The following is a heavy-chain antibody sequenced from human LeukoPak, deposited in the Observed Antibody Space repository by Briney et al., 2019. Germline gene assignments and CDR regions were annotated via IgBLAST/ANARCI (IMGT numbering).Heavy chain of an antibody. D-gene: IGHD5-24*01. CDR1: GFTFSSYA. CDR3: ARSPSGGYNYGY. V-gene: IGHV3-30*04. J-gene: IGHJ4*02. CDR2: ISYDGSNK. Sequence: GGSLRLSCAASGFTFSSYAMHWVRQAPGKGLEWVAVISYDGSNKYYADSVKGRFTISRDNAKNSLYLQMNSLRAEDTAVYYCARSPSGGYNYGYWGQGTLVTVSS.